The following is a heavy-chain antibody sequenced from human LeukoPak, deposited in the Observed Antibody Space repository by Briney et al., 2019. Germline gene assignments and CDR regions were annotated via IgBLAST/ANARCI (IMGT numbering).Heavy chain of an antibody. CDR1: GYTFTGYY. Sequence: GASVKVSCKASGYTFTGYYMHRVRQAPGQGLEWMGWINPNSGGTNYAQKFQGRVTMTRDTSIGTAYMELSRLRSDDTAVYYCARDIRTPNNAFDIWGQGTMVTVSS. J-gene: IGHJ3*02. CDR2: INPNSGGT. CDR3: ARDIRTPNNAFDI. D-gene: IGHD1-14*01. V-gene: IGHV1-2*02.